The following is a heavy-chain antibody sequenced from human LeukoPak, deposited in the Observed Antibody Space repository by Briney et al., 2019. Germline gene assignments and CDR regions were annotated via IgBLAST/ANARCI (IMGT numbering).Heavy chain of an antibody. D-gene: IGHD3-22*01. Sequence: SETLSLTCTVSGGSISSSSYYWSWIRQPAGKGLEWIGRIYTSGSTNYNPSLKSRVTMSVDTSKNQFSLKLSSVTAADTAVYYCARDRYYYDSSGYTLDYWGQGTLVTVSS. CDR1: GGSISSSSYY. CDR2: IYTSGST. V-gene: IGHV4-61*02. CDR3: ARDRYYYDSSGYTLDY. J-gene: IGHJ4*02.